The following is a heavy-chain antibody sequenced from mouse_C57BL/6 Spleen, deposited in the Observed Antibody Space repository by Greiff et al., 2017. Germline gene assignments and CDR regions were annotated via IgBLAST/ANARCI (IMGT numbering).Heavy chain of an antibody. V-gene: IGHV14-1*01. Sequence: EVQLQQSGAELVRPGASVTLSCTASGFNIKDYYMHWVKQRPEQGLEWIGRIDPEAGDPEYAPKFQGKATLTADTSSNTAYLQLSSLTSEDTAVYYCTTSGIYSNYDAVDYWGQGTSVTVSS. J-gene: IGHJ4*01. CDR1: GFNIKDYY. D-gene: IGHD2-5*01. CDR2: IDPEAGDP. CDR3: TTSGIYSNYDAVDY.